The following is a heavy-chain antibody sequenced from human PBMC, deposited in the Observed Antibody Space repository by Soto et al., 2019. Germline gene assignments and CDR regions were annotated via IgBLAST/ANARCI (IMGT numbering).Heavy chain of an antibody. V-gene: IGHV1-69*01. CDR2: IIPIFTRT. CDR1: GGTFSTSS. CDR3: ARDVVRSTAGDS. J-gene: IGHJ4*02. D-gene: IGHD2-15*01. Sequence: QLQLVQSGTEVKEPGSSVKVSCKASGGTFSTSSFVWVRQGPGQGLEWMGGIIPIFTRTNFAQKFQGRVTFSADETTRTTYMELRSLTTEDNALYYCARDVVRSTAGDSWGQGTLVTVSS.